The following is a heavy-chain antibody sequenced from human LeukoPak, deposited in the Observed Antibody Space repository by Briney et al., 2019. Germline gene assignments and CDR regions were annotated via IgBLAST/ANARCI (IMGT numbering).Heavy chain of an antibody. V-gene: IGHV3-48*03. J-gene: IGHJ6*02. CDR2: ISSSGSTI. CDR1: GFTFSSYE. CDR3: ARTGLRYFDWLVIDV. Sequence: GGSLRLSCAASGFTFSSYEMNWVRQAPGKGLEWVSYISSSGSTIYYADSVKGRFTISRDNAKNSLYLQMNSLRAEDTAVYYCARTGLRYFDWLVIDVWGQGTTVTVSS. D-gene: IGHD3-9*01.